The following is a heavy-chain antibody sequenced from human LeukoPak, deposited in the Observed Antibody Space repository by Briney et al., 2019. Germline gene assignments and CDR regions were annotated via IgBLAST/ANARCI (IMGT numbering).Heavy chain of an antibody. V-gene: IGHV4-34*01. J-gene: IGHJ4*02. D-gene: IGHD3-10*01. Sequence: PSETLSLTCAVYGDSFTGYYWSWIRQPPGKGLERIGEINHSGSTNYNPSLKSRVTISVDPSKNQFSLKLTSVTAADTAVYYCAREGSYSGSGSPPLDYWGQGTLVTVSS. CDR3: AREGSYSGSGSPPLDY. CDR2: INHSGST. CDR1: GDSFTGYY.